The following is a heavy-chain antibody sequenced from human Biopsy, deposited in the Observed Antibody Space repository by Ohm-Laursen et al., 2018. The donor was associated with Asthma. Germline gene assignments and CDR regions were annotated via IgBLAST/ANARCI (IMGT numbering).Heavy chain of an antibody. J-gene: IGHJ3*02. D-gene: IGHD1-1*01. V-gene: IGHV3-30*01. Sequence: SLRLSCAASGFSFSNFAIHWVRQAPGKGLEWVGVISKDASTQGYADSVKGRLTMARDNSKNTLDLQMNSLREEDTAVYYCVRDGTDDAFDIWGQGTVVSVSS. CDR1: GFSFSNFA. CDR2: ISKDASTQ. CDR3: VRDGTDDAFDI.